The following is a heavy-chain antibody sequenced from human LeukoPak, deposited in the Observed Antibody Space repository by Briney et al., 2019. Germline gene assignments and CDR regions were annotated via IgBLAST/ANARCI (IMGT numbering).Heavy chain of an antibody. CDR3: AREDPIYRYFDY. V-gene: IGHV3-30-3*01. Sequence: PGRSLRLSCAASGFTFSSYAMHWVRQAPGKGLEWVAVISYDGSNKYYADSVKGRFTISRDNSKNTLYLQMDSLRAEDTAVYYCAREDPIYRYFDYWGQGTLVTVSS. D-gene: IGHD3-9*01. J-gene: IGHJ4*02. CDR2: ISYDGSNK. CDR1: GFTFSSYA.